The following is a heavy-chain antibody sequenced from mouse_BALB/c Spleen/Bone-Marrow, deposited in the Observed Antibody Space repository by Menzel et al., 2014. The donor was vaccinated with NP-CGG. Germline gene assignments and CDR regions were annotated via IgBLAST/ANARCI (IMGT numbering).Heavy chain of an antibody. V-gene: IGHV14-3*02. CDR3: ARWLLPYGLDY. CDR2: IDPANGNT. J-gene: IGHJ4*01. D-gene: IGHD2-3*01. CDR1: GFNIKDTY. Sequence: QLQQSGAELVKPGASVKLSCTASGFNIKDTYMHWVKQRPEQGLEWIGRIDPANGNTKYDPKFQGKATITADTSSNTAYLQLSSLTSEDTAVYYCARWLLPYGLDYWGQGTSVTVSS.